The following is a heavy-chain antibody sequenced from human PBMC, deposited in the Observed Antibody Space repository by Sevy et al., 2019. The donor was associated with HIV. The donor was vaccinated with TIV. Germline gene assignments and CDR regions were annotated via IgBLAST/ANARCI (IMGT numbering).Heavy chain of an antibody. CDR1: GYSCTSDW. CDR2: IYPGDSDT. CDR3: ARGEVLLWFGESREYYFDY. V-gene: IGHV5-51*01. Sequence: GESLKISCKGSGYSCTSDWIGWVRQMPGKGLEWMGIIYPGDSDTRYSPSFQGQVTISADKSISTAYLQWSSLKASDTAMYYCARGEVLLWFGESREYYFDYWGQGTLVTVSS. J-gene: IGHJ4*02. D-gene: IGHD3-10*01.